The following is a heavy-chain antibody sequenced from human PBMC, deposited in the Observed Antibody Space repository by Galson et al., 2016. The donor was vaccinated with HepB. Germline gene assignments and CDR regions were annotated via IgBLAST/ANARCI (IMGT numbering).Heavy chain of an antibody. CDR3: SRATKLYYYDSSGYGY. V-gene: IGHV3-49*03. J-gene: IGHJ4*02. CDR1: GFTFGDYA. Sequence: SLRLSSAASGFTFGDYAMSWFRQAPGMGLEWVGFIRSKTYGATTEYAASVKGRFSISRDDSNSIAYLQMNSLKTEDTAVYYCSRATKLYYYDSSGYGYWGQGTLVTVSS. D-gene: IGHD3-22*01. CDR2: IRSKTYGATT.